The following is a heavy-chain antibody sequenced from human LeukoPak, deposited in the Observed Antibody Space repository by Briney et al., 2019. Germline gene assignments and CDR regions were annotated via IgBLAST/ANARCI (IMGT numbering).Heavy chain of an antibody. CDR1: GGTFSSYA. Sequence: SVKVSCKASGGTFSSYAISWVRQAPGQGLEWMGGIIPIFGTASYAQKFQGRVTITADESTSTAYMELSSLRSEDTAVYYCARGARSSGYPIDYWGQGTLVTVSS. J-gene: IGHJ4*02. CDR2: IIPIFGTA. D-gene: IGHD3-22*01. CDR3: ARGARSSGYPIDY. V-gene: IGHV1-69*13.